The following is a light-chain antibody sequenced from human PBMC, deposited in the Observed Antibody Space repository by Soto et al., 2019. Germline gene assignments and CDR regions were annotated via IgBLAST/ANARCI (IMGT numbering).Light chain of an antibody. J-gene: IGLJ2*01. V-gene: IGLV2-14*01. CDR2: DVS. CDR3: SSYTSSSTFVV. CDR1: SSDDGGYNY. Sequence: QSALTQPASVSGSPGQSITISCTGTSSDDGGYNYVSWYQQHPGKAPKLMIYDVSNRPSGVSNRFSGSKSGNTASLTISGLQAEDEDDYYCSSYTSSSTFVVFGGGTKLTVL.